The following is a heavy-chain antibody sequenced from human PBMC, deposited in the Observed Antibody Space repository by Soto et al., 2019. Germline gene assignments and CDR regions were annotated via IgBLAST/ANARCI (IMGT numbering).Heavy chain of an antibody. V-gene: IGHV3-23*01. J-gene: IGHJ4*02. Sequence: EVQVLESGGGLAQPGGSLRLSCAASGFTFNTYAMSWVRQAPGRGLEWVSVINDSGGSTYYADSVKGRFTISRDNSKNTLYLQMNSSRAEDTAVYYWAKQKRGSCYSPLDSWGQGTLVTVSS. D-gene: IGHD2-15*01. CDR3: AKQKRGSCYSPLDS. CDR1: GFTFNTYA. CDR2: INDSGGST.